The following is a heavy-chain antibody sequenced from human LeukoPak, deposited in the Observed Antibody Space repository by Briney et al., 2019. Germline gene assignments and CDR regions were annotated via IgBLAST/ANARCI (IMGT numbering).Heavy chain of an antibody. CDR3: ASQYYYDSSGYFPDAFDI. CDR2: INTNTGNP. D-gene: IGHD3-22*01. CDR1: GYTFTSYG. Sequence: ASVKVSCKASGYTFTSYGISWVRQAPGQGLEWMGWINTNTGNPTYAQGFTGRFVFSLDTSVSTAYLQISSLKAEDTAVYYCASQYYYDSSGYFPDAFDIWGQGTMVTVSS. J-gene: IGHJ3*02. V-gene: IGHV7-4-1*02.